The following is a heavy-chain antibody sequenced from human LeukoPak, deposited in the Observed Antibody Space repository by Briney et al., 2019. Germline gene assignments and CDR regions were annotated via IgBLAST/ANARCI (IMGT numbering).Heavy chain of an antibody. D-gene: IGHD2-21*02. J-gene: IGHJ3*02. Sequence: SETLSLTCTVSGGSISSYYWSWIRQPPGKGLEWIGYIYYSGSTNYNPSLKSRVTISVDTSKNQFSLKLSSVTAADTAVYYCARESVVVTADALDIWGQGTMVTVSS. CDR2: IYYSGST. CDR1: GGSISSYY. CDR3: ARESVVVTADALDI. V-gene: IGHV4-59*01.